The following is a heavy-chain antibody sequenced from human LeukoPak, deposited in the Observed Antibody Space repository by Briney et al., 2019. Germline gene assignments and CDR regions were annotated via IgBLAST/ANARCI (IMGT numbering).Heavy chain of an antibody. J-gene: IGHJ5*02. D-gene: IGHD6-6*01. CDR3: ARSRREYSSSSSWFDP. CDR1: GYTFTGYY. CDR2: INPNSGGT. Sequence: GASVKVSCKASGYTFTGYYMHWVRQAPGQGLEWMGWINPNSGGTNYAQKFQGRVTMTRDTSISTAYMELSRLRSDDTAVYYCARSRREYSSSSSWFDPWGQGTLVTVSS. V-gene: IGHV1-2*02.